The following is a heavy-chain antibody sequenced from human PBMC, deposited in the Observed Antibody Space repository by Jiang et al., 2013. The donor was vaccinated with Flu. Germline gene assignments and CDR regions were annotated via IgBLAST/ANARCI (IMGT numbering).Heavy chain of an antibody. J-gene: IGHJ4*02. V-gene: IGHV3-33*05. Sequence: SGTSLGLSCVASGFTFSSSGMHWVRQAPGKALEWVALISYDGTTNKYYADSVKGRFIISRDNSKNTLYLQMNSLRAEDTAIYYCAKALAASYFDYWGQGALVTVSS. CDR3: AKALAASYFDY. D-gene: IGHD6-13*01. CDR1: GFTFSSSG. CDR2: ISYDGTTNK.